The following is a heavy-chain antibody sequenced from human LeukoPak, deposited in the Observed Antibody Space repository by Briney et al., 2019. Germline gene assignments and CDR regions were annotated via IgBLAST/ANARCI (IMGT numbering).Heavy chain of an antibody. V-gene: IGHV5-10-1*01. D-gene: IGHD2-15*01. J-gene: IGHJ6*04. CDR3: ARQVEDIVVVVAATPHYGMDV. CDR1: GYSFTSYW. CDR2: IDPSDSYT. Sequence: GESLKISCKGSGYSFTSYWISWVRQMPGKGLEWMGRIDPSDSYTNYSPSFQGHVTISADKSISTAYLQWSGLKASDTATYYCARQVEDIVVVVAATPHYGMDVWGKGTTVTVSS.